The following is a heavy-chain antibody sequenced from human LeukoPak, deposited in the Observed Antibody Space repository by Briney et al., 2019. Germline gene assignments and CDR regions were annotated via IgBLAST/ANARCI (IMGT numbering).Heavy chain of an antibody. D-gene: IGHD6-13*01. CDR2: IKQDGSEK. J-gene: IGHJ4*02. CDR3: ARPRDSGWSKTWDY. Sequence: GGSLRLSCEGSGFTFRTCWITWVRQAPGKGLDWVANIKQDGSEKYYVDSVKGRFTISRDNAQNSLYLQMNSLRAEDTAVYYCARPRDSGWSKTWDYWGQGTLVTVSS. CDR1: GFTFRTCW. V-gene: IGHV3-7*03.